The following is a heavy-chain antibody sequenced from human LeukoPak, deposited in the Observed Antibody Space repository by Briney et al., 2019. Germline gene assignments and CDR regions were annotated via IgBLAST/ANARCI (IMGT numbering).Heavy chain of an antibody. D-gene: IGHD3-22*01. CDR2: IYYSGST. Sequence: SQTLSLTCTVSGGSISSGGYYWSWIRQHPEKGLEWIGYIYYSGSTYYNPSLKSRVTISVDTSKNQFSLKLSSVTAADTAVYYCARVGSAWNYYDSSGYYYAYFQHWGQGTLVTVSS. CDR3: ARVGSAWNYYDSSGYYYAYFQH. J-gene: IGHJ1*01. V-gene: IGHV4-31*03. CDR1: GGSISSGGYY.